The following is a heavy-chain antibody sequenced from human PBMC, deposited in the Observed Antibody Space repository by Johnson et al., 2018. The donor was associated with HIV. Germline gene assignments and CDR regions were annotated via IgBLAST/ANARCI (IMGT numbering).Heavy chain of an antibody. V-gene: IGHV3-74*02. D-gene: IGHD3-16*01. CDR2: INSDGGST. CDR1: GFTFNTYW. Sequence: VQLVESGGGVVQPGRSLRLSCAASGFTFNTYWMHWVRQAPGKGLVWVARINSDGGSTSYVDSVKGRFTISRDSSKNPLYLEMNTLRPEDTAMYSCARGSRYTCDNEYVHLLHAVDIWGQGTMVTVSS. CDR3: ARGSRYTCDNEYVHLLHAVDI. J-gene: IGHJ3*02.